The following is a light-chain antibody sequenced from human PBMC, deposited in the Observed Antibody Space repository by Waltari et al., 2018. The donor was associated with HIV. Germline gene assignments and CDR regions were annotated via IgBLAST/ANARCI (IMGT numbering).Light chain of an antibody. Sequence: SVRSQPPSASVTPGQGATISCSGSSSNIGSHSVFWYQQLPGTAPKLLIHRNHQRPSGVPDRFSDSTSGTSASLAISGLRSEDEADYYCATWDDSLSGVLFGGGTKLTVL. V-gene: IGLV1-47*01. CDR2: RNH. CDR1: SSNIGSHS. CDR3: ATWDDSLSGVL. J-gene: IGLJ2*01.